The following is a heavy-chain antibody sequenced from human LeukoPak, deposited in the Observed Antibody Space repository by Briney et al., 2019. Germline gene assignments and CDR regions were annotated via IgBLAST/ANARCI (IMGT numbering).Heavy chain of an antibody. CDR2: ITGGGGDT. J-gene: IGHJ4*02. Sequence: GGSLRLSCAASGFTFSNYAMAWVRQAPGKEPEWVSVITGGGGDTYHIDSVKGRFTISRDNSKNTLYLQMNSLRAEDTAVYYCVKDCSGGSCYLRPDYWGQGTLVTVSS. V-gene: IGHV3-23*01. D-gene: IGHD2-15*01. CDR1: GFTFSNYA. CDR3: VKDCSGGSCYLRPDY.